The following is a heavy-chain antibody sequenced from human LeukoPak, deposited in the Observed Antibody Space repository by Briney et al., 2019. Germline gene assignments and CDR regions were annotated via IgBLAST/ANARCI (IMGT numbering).Heavy chain of an antibody. V-gene: IGHV1-2*02. CDR2: INPNDGDT. J-gene: IGHJ4*02. CDR1: GYTFTDYY. D-gene: IGHD2-2*01. CDR3: ARANFLYCSSSTCLFDY. Sequence: SSVKVSCKASGYTFTDYYMHWVRQAPGQGFEWMGWINPNDGDTNYAQRFQGRVTMTRDTSISTAHMEVSRLRSDDTAVYYCARANFLYCSSSTCLFDYWGQGTLVTVSS.